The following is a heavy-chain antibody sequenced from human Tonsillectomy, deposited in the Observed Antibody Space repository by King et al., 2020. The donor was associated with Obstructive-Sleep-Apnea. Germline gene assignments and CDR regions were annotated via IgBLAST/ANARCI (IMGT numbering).Heavy chain of an antibody. CDR2: IIPIFGTA. D-gene: IGHD1-26*01. Sequence: VQLVESGAEVKKPGSSVTVSCTASGGTFSSYAISWVRQAPGQGLEWMGGIIPIFGTANYAQKFQGRVTITADESTSTAYMELSSLRSEDTAVYYCAGGIGMRYSGSYYRDYYGMDVWGQGTTVTVSS. J-gene: IGHJ6*02. CDR3: AGGIGMRYSGSYYRDYYGMDV. V-gene: IGHV1-69*01. CDR1: GGTFSSYA.